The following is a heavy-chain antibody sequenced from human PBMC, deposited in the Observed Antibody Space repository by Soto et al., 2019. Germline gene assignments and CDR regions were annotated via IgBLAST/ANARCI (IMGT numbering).Heavy chain of an antibody. CDR2: ISYDGSNK. CDR1: GFTFSSYA. J-gene: IGHJ4*02. V-gene: IGHV3-30-3*01. Sequence: GGSLRLSCAASGFTFSSYAMHWVRQAPGKGLEWVAVISYDGSNKYYADSVKGRFTISRDYSKNTLYLQMNSLRAEDTAVYYCARGRGYSSGYFDYWGQGTLVTVSS. CDR3: ARGRGYSSGYFDY. D-gene: IGHD6-19*01.